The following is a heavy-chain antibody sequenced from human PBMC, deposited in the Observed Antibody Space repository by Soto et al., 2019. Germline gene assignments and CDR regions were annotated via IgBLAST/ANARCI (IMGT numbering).Heavy chain of an antibody. V-gene: IGHV3-73*01. Sequence: GGSLRLSCAASGFTFSGSAIHWVRQASGKGLEWVGRIRNKAKNYATAYAASVKGRFIVSRDDSENAAYLQMNSLEIEDTAVYYCTRLEESTIIRAPLDYWGQGILVTVSS. CDR3: TRLEESTIIRAPLDY. J-gene: IGHJ4*02. D-gene: IGHD3-10*01. CDR2: IRNKAKNYAT. CDR1: GFTFSGSA.